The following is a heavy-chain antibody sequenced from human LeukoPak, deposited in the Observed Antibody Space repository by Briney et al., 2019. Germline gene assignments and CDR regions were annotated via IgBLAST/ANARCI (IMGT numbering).Heavy chain of an antibody. CDR3: AKLLLD. CDR1: GSTLSSSA. D-gene: IGHD3-22*01. CDR2: MTEGGAT. V-gene: IGHV3-23*01. J-gene: IGHJ4*02. Sequence: GGSLRLSCAASGSTLSSSAMSWVRQAPGKGLEWVSVMTEGGATYYADSVRGRFIISRDNSKNMVYLQMNSLRVDDTAVYYCAKLLLDWGQGTLVTVSS.